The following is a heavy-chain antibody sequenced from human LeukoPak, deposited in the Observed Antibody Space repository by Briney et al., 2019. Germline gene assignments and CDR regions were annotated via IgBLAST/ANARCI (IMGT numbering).Heavy chain of an antibody. V-gene: IGHV4-34*01. J-gene: IGHJ6*03. CDR2: INHSGST. Sequence: SETLSLTCAVYGGSFSGYYWSWIRQPPGKGLEWIGEINHSGSTNYNPSLKSRVTISVDTSKNQFSLKLSSVTAADTAVYYCARGIAARQKGDYYMDVWGKGTTVTVSS. D-gene: IGHD6-6*01. CDR3: ARGIAARQKGDYYMDV. CDR1: GGSFSGYY.